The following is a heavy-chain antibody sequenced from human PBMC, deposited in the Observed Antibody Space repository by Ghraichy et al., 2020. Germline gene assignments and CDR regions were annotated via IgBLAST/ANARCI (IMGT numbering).Heavy chain of an antibody. D-gene: IGHD5-12*01. V-gene: IGHV1-18*04. Sequence: ASAKVSCKASGYTFKSYSISWVRQAPGQGLEWMGWVTAYNGDTNYAQKFQDRVTMTTETSTNTAYMELRSLRYDDSAIYYCVRDPYSGYDSRDYWGQGTLVTVSS. CDR1: GYTFKSYS. CDR3: VRDPYSGYDSRDY. CDR2: VTAYNGDT. J-gene: IGHJ4*02.